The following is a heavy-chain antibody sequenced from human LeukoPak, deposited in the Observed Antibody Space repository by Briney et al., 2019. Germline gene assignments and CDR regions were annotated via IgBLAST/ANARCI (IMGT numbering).Heavy chain of an antibody. V-gene: IGHV1-8*03. CDR2: MNPNSGNT. J-gene: IGHJ6*03. D-gene: IGHD6-6*01. CDR3: ARADGSSSIDYYHLDV. CDR1: GYTFTIYN. Sequence: ASVKVSCKTSGYTFTIYNINWVRQATGQGLEWMGWMNPNSGNTGYAQKFQGRVTITRNTSINTAYMELSSLRSEDTALYYCARADGSSSIDYYHLDVWGKGTTVTVSS.